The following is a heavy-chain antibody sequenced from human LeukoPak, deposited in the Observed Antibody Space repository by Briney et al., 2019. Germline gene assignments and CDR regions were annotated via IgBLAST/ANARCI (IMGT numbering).Heavy chain of an antibody. CDR2: INHSGST. D-gene: IGHD3-22*01. V-gene: IGHV4-34*01. J-gene: IGHJ4*02. Sequence: PSETLSLTCAVYGGSFSGYYWSWIRQPPGKGLEWIGEINHSGSTNYNPSLKSRVTISVDTSKNQFSLKLSSVTAADTAVYYCARGSWGYYIQSLFDYWDQGTLVTVSS. CDR1: GGSFSGYY. CDR3: ARGSWGYYIQSLFDY.